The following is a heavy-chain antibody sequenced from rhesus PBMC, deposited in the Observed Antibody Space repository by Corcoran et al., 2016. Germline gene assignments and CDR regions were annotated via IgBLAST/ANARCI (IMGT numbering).Heavy chain of an antibody. V-gene: IGHV2-95*01. CDR2: IYWSDSK. Sequence: QVTLKESGPALVKPTQTLTLTCTFSGFSISTTGTGVGWIRQPPGHALEWLASIYWSDSKYYSTSLKSKLTISKDTSKNQVVLTMTYMAPVDTATYYCARVRYCSGGVCLFDYWGQGVLVTVSS. CDR3: ARVRYCSGGVCLFDY. D-gene: IGHD2-39*02. CDR1: GFSISTTGTG. J-gene: IGHJ4*01.